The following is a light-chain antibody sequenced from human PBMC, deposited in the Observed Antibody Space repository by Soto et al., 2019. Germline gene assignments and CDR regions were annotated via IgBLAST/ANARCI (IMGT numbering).Light chain of an antibody. J-gene: IGKJ5*01. Sequence: EIMLTQSPGTLSLSPGERATLSCRASQSVSSSDLAWYQQKPGQAPRLLIYGASSRATGIPDRFSGSGSGTDFTLTISRLEPEDSAVYYCQHYGSSLKTFGQGTRLEIK. CDR3: QHYGSSLKT. V-gene: IGKV3-20*01. CDR1: QSVSSSD. CDR2: GAS.